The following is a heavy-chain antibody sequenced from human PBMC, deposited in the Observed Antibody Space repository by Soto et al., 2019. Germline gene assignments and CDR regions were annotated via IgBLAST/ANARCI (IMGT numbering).Heavy chain of an antibody. J-gene: IGHJ4*02. CDR3: AKPLGPFVY. D-gene: IGHD3-16*01. Sequence: QVQLVESGGGVVQPGRSLRLSCAASGFTFSSYGMHWVRQAPGKGLEWVAVISYDGSNKYYADSVKGRFTISRDNSKNTLYLQMNSLRAEETGVEYCAKPLGPFVYWGQGSLVAVPS. CDR1: GFTFSSYG. V-gene: IGHV3-30*18. CDR2: ISYDGSNK.